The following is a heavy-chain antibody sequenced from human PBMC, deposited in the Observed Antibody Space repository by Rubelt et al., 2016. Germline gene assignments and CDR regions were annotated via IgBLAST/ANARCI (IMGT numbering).Heavy chain of an antibody. CDR1: GGSISSYY. Sequence: QVQLQESGPGLVKPSETLSLTCTVSGGSISSYYWSWIRQPAGKGLEWIGRIYTSGSTNYNTSLKSRVTMSVDTSKNQFSLKLSSVTAADTAVDYCAGEQLLSDYHYGMDVWGQGTTVTVSS. CDR3: AGEQLLSDYHYGMDV. CDR2: IYTSGST. V-gene: IGHV4-4*07. D-gene: IGHD2-2*01. J-gene: IGHJ6*02.